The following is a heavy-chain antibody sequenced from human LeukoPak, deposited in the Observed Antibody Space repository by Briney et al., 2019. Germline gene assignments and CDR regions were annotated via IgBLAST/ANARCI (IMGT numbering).Heavy chain of an antibody. Sequence: ASVKVSCKASGYTFTSYAMHWVRQAPGQRLEWRGWINAGNGNTKYSQKFQGRVTITRDTPASTAYMELSSLRSEDTAVYYCARDGRLRYFDWLTPHRGYYYGMDVWGQGTTVTVSS. CDR3: ARDGRLRYFDWLTPHRGYYYGMDV. D-gene: IGHD3-9*01. CDR2: INAGNGNT. CDR1: GYTFTSYA. J-gene: IGHJ6*02. V-gene: IGHV1-3*01.